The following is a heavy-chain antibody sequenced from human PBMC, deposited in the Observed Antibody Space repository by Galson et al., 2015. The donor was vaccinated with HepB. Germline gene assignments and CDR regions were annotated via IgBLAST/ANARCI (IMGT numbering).Heavy chain of an antibody. CDR1: GFTFSSYA. V-gene: IGHV3-30*04. D-gene: IGHD2-2*01. CDR3: ARDKIVVVSAAIGGDAFDS. J-gene: IGHJ3*01. CDR2: ISYDGSNK. Sequence: SLRLSCAASGFTFSSYAMHWVRQAPGKGLEWVAVISYDGSNKYYADSVKGRFTISRDNSETSLFLQMNSLRGEDTAVYYCARDKIVVVSAAIGGDAFDSWGQGTMVTVSS.